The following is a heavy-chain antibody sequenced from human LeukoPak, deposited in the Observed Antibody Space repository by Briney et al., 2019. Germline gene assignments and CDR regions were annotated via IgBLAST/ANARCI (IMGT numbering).Heavy chain of an antibody. CDR1: GFTFSSYE. CDR3: ARDRLHYGEYEKTFDF. CDR2: ISSSGSTI. D-gene: IGHD4-17*01. Sequence: GGSLRLSCAASGFTFSSYEMNWVRQAPGKGLEWVSYISSSGSTIYYADSVKGRFTISRDNAKKSLYLQMNSLRAEDSAVYYCARDRLHYGEYEKTFDFWGQGTLVTVSS. V-gene: IGHV3-48*03. J-gene: IGHJ4*02.